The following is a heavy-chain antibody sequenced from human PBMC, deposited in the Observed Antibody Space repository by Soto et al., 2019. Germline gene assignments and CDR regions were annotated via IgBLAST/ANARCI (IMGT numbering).Heavy chain of an antibody. J-gene: IGHJ6*02. D-gene: IGHD3-10*01. CDR1: GYSFITYG. Sequence: QVQLVQSGAEVKKPGASVKVSCKASGYSFITYGISWVRQAPGQGLEWMGWISTYNGNTNYALKLQGRITMTTDTSTTTVFKEMRSLRSDDTAVYYCARDRPTLSIRVRDNCYAMDVWGQGTTVTVAS. V-gene: IGHV1-18*01. CDR2: ISTYNGNT. CDR3: ARDRPTLSIRVRDNCYAMDV.